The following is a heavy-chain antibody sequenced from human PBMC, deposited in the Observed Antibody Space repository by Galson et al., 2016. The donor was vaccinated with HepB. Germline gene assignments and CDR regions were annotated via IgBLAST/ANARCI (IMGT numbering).Heavy chain of an antibody. CDR3: WKDGGNDCSGGSCHPDDY. J-gene: IGHJ4*02. V-gene: IGHV3-23*01. CDR2: INGGGYSR. Sequence: SLRLSCAASGFIFSDFSINWVRQAPGKGLEWVSTINGGGYSRYYADSVKGRFTVSRDNYKNTLYLQINSLRPEDTALYYCWKDGGNDCSGGSCHPDDYWGQGTLVTVSS. CDR1: GFIFSDFS. D-gene: IGHD2-15*01.